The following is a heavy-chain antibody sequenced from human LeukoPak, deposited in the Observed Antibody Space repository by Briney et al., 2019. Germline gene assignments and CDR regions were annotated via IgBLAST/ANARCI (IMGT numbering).Heavy chain of an antibody. J-gene: IGHJ4*02. CDR2: INHSGST. CDR1: GGSFSGYY. Sequence: SETLSLTCAVHGGSFSGYYWSWIRQPPGKGLEWIGEINHSGSTNYNPSLKSRVTISVDTSKNQFSLKLSSVTAADTAVYYCARGPRHVLRFLEWYPSRFDYWGQGTLVTVSS. V-gene: IGHV4-34*01. CDR3: ARGPRHVLRFLEWYPSRFDY. D-gene: IGHD3-3*01.